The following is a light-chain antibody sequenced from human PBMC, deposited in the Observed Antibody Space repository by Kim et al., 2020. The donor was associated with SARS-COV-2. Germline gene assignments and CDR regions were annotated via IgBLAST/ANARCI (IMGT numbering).Light chain of an antibody. CDR1: QSLLHSNGYNY. J-gene: IGKJ1*01. CDR3: MQALQTLWT. CDR2: LGS. Sequence: DIVMTQSPLSLPVTPGEPAPISCRSSQSLLHSNGYNYLDWYLQKPGQSPQLLIYLGSNRASGVPDGFSGSGSGTDFTLKISRVEAEDVGVYYCMQALQTLWTFGQGTKVDIK. V-gene: IGKV2-28*01.